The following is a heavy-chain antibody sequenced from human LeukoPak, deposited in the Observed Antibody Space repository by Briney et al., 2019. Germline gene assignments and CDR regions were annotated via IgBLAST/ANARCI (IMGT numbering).Heavy chain of an antibody. D-gene: IGHD6-13*01. V-gene: IGHV3-23*01. Sequence: GGSLRLSCAASGFNFDDYVMSWVRQAPGKGLEWVSAISGSGGSTYYADSVKGRFTISRDNSKNTLYLQMNSLRAEDTAVYYCAKDTYSSSWYLGYYMDVWGKGTTVTVSS. J-gene: IGHJ6*03. CDR2: ISGSGGST. CDR1: GFNFDDYV. CDR3: AKDTYSSSWYLGYYMDV.